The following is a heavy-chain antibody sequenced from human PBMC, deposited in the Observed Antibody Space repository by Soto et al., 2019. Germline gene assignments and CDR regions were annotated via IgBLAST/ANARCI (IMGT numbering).Heavy chain of an antibody. CDR1: GGSISSSSYY. CDR2: IYYSGST. Sequence: PSETLSLTCTVSGGSISSSSYYLGWIRQPPGKGLEWIGSIYYSGSTYYNPSLKSRVTISVDTSKNQFSLKLSSVTAADTAVYYCARLNSSSWPLYYYYYMDVWGKGTTVTVSS. D-gene: IGHD6-13*01. V-gene: IGHV4-39*01. CDR3: ARLNSSSWPLYYYYYMDV. J-gene: IGHJ6*03.